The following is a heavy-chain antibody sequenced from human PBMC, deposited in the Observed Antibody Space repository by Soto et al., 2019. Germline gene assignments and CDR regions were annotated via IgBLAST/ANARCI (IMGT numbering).Heavy chain of an antibody. CDR1: GGSISSYY. CDR2: IYYSGST. J-gene: IGHJ6*02. CDR3: ARGKGGSSSGYYYYGMDV. D-gene: IGHD6-6*01. Sequence: SETLSLTCTVSGGSISSYYWSWIRQPPGKGLEWIGYIYYSGSTNYNPSLKSRVTISVDTSKNQFSLKLSSVTAADTAVYYCARGKGGSSSGYYYYGMDVWGQGTTVTVSS. V-gene: IGHV4-59*01.